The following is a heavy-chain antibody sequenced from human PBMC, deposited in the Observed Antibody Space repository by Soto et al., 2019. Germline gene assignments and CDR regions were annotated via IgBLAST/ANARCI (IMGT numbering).Heavy chain of an antibody. CDR1: GFTFTNYV. J-gene: IGHJ6*02. V-gene: IGHV3-23*01. Sequence: PVGSLRLSCAASGFTFTNYVMTWVRQAPGKGLEWVSAISGSGGTSYYADSVKGRFTISRDNSKITLYLQMNNLRADDTAVYYCASRPRYYYMDVWGRGTTVTVFS. CDR2: ISGSGGTS. CDR3: ASRPRYYYMDV.